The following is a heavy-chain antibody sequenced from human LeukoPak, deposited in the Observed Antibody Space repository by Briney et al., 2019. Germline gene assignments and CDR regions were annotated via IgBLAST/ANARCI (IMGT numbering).Heavy chain of an antibody. Sequence: GGSLRRSCAASGFAFNNAWMNWVRQAPGKGLEWLGRIKTKTDGGTTDYVAPVKGRFTFSRDDSTNTLYLQMNSLLFEDTAMYYCTRDWAHGAYDPLDFWGQGTLVTVSS. D-gene: IGHD5-12*01. J-gene: IGHJ4*02. V-gene: IGHV3-15*01. CDR2: IKTKTDGGTT. CDR1: GFAFNNAW. CDR3: TRDWAHGAYDPLDF.